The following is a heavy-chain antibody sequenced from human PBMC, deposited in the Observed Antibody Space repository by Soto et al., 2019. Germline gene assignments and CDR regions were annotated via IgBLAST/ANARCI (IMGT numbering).Heavy chain of an antibody. CDR3: AREYSSSWYWEAFDI. J-gene: IGHJ3*02. D-gene: IGHD6-13*01. V-gene: IGHV3-23*01. CDR2: ISGSGGST. CDR1: GFTFSSYA. Sequence: EVQLLESGGGLVQPGGSLRLSCAASGFTFSSYAMSWVRQAPGKGLEWVSVISGSGGSTYYADSVKGRFTISRDNSKNTLYLQMNSLRAEDTAVYDCAREYSSSWYWEAFDIWGQGTMVTVSS.